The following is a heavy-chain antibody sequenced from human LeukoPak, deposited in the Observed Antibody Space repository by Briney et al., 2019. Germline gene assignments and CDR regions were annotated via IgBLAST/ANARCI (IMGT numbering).Heavy chain of an antibody. Sequence: ASVKVSCKASGGTFSSYAISWVRQAPGQGLEWMGGIIPIFGTANYAQKFQGRVTITADESTSTAYVELSSLRSEDTAVYYCARAHLLRSWVGGYDYQFFDYWGQGTLVTVSS. CDR2: IIPIFGTA. CDR3: ARAHLLRSWVGGYDYQFFDY. CDR1: GGTFSSYA. J-gene: IGHJ4*02. V-gene: IGHV1-69*13. D-gene: IGHD5-12*01.